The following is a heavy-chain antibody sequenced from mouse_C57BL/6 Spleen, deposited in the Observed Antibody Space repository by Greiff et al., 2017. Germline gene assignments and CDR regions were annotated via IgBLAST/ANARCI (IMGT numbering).Heavy chain of an antibody. D-gene: IGHD4-1*01. V-gene: IGHV1-82*01. Sequence: VQLQQSGPELVKPGASVKISCKASGYAFSSSWMNWVKQRPGKGLEWIGRIYPGDGDTNYNGKFKGKATLTADKSSSTAYMQLSSLTSEDSAVYFCARKANWDDYFDYWGQGTTLTVSS. CDR2: IYPGDGDT. CDR1: GYAFSSSW. J-gene: IGHJ2*01. CDR3: ARKANWDDYFDY.